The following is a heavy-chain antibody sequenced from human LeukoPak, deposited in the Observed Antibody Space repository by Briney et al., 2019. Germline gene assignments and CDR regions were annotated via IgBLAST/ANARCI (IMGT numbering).Heavy chain of an antibody. V-gene: IGHV4-39*07. CDR1: GGSISSSSYY. Sequence: SETLSLTCTVSGGSISSSSYYWGWIRQPPGKGLEWIGSIYYSGSTYYNPSLKSRVTISVDTSKNQFSLKLSSATAADTAVYYCARDWKPPMIVVVRYFDLWGRGTLVTVSS. CDR3: ARDWKPPMIVVVRYFDL. CDR2: IYYSGST. J-gene: IGHJ2*01. D-gene: IGHD3-22*01.